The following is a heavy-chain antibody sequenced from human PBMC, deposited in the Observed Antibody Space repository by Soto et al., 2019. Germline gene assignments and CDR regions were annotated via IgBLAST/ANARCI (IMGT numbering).Heavy chain of an antibody. V-gene: IGHV4-34*01. CDR2: INHRGNT. Sequence: SETLSLTCTVYGGSFSGYYWSCVRQPPGKGLEWIGEINHRGNTNYNPSLKSRVTISVDTSKNRFSLKLSSVTAADTAVYYCARGSVDYYYGLDVWGQGTKVTVSS. CDR1: GGSFSGYY. CDR3: ARGSVDYYYGLDV. J-gene: IGHJ6*02. D-gene: IGHD6-19*01.